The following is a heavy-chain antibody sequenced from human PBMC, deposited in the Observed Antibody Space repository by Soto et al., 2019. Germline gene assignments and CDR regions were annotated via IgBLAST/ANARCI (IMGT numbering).Heavy chain of an antibody. CDR2: IKQDGSEK. Sequence: GGSLRLSCAASGFTFSSYWMSWVRQAPGKGLEWVANIKQDGSEKYYVDSVKGRFTISRDNAKNSLYLQMNSLRAEDTAVYYCARDVVAGPNLSDPWGQGTLVTASS. CDR1: GFTFSSYW. CDR3: ARDVVAGPNLSDP. V-gene: IGHV3-7*04. J-gene: IGHJ5*02. D-gene: IGHD6-19*01.